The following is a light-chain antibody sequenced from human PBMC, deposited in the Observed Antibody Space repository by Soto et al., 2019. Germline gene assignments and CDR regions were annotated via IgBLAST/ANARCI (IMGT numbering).Light chain of an antibody. V-gene: IGKV3-20*01. CDR2: GAS. CDR1: QSVSSSY. J-gene: IGKJ4*01. CDR3: QHYGSSRLT. Sequence: EIVMTQSPATLPVSPGERATLSCRAGQSVSSSYLAWYQQKSGQAPRLLISGASSRATGIPDRFSGSGSGTDFTLTISRLEPEDFAVYYCQHYGSSRLTFGGGTKVDNK.